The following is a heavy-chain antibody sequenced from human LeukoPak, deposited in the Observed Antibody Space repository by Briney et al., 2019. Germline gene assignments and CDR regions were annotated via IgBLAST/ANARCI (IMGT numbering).Heavy chain of an antibody. CDR1: GYTFTSYG. CDR3: ARDQHYQYYFDY. D-gene: IGHD2-2*01. V-gene: IGHV1-3*01. Sequence: ASVKVSCKASGYTFTSYGISWVRQAPGQGLEWMGWINAGNGNTKYSQKFQGRVTITRDTSASTAYMELSSLRSEDTAVYYCARDQHYQYYFDYWGQGTLVTVSS. J-gene: IGHJ4*02. CDR2: INAGNGNT.